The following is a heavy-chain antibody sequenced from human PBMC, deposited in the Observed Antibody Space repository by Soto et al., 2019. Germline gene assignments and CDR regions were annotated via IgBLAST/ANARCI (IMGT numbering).Heavy chain of an antibody. CDR3: AKGGGYSSSWYGVDY. J-gene: IGHJ4*02. CDR1: GFTFSSYG. V-gene: IGHV3-30*18. Sequence: QVQLVESGGGVVQPGRSLRLSCAASGFTFSSYGMHWVRQAPGKGLEWVAVISYDGSNKYYADSVKGRFTISRDNSKNTLYLQMNSLRAEDTAVYYCAKGGGYSSSWYGVDYWGQGTLVTVSS. CDR2: ISYDGSNK. D-gene: IGHD6-13*01.